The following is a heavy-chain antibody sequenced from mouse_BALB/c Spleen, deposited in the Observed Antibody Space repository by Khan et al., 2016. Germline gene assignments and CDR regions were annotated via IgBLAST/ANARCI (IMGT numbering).Heavy chain of an antibody. V-gene: IGHV1-7*01. CDR3: ARRNYGNY. J-gene: IGHJ3*01. CDR1: GYTFTSYW. CDR2: INPSTGYT. D-gene: IGHD2-1*01. Sequence: QVQLQQSGAELAKPGASVKMSCKASGYTFTSYWMHWVKQRPGQGLEWIGYINPSTGYTEYNQKFKDKATLTADKSSSTAYMQLSSLTSEDSAVYYCARRNYGNYWGQGTLVTVSA.